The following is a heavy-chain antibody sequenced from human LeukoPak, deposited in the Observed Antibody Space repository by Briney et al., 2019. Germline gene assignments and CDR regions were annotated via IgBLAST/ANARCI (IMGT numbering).Heavy chain of an antibody. V-gene: IGHV3-53*01. Sequence: GGSLRLSCAASGFTVSSNYMSWVRQAPGKGLEWVSVIYSGGSTYHADSVKGRFTISRDNSKNTLYLQMNSLRAVDTAVYYCARGGSYSNAFDIWAKGQWSPSLQ. CDR1: GFTVSSNY. D-gene: IGHD1-26*01. CDR3: ARGGSYSNAFDI. J-gene: IGHJ3*02. CDR2: IYSGGST.